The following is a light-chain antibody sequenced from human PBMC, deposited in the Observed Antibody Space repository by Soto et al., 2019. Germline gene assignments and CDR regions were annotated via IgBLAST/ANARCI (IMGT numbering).Light chain of an antibody. CDR1: QGISSY. Sequence: IRVYMSPSALSAYVRDRVTITCRASQGISSYLAWYQQKPGKAPNLLIYGASTLQSGVPSRFSGSGSGTDFTLTISSLQPEDFASYYCQQLNSYPIPFGG. CDR3: QQLNSYPIP. J-gene: IGKJ4*01. V-gene: IGKV1-9*01. CDR2: GAS.